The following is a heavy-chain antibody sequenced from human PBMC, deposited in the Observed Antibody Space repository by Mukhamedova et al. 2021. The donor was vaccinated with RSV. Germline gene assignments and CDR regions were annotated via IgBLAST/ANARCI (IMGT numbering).Heavy chain of an antibody. Sequence: EYMGRVEPGGDGSDYAQKFQGRVTMTRDTSTSTVYMELGSLTSEDTAVYYCATDYTAIFTGFDFWGQGTLVTVSS. J-gene: IGHJ4*02. CDR3: ATDYTAIFTGFDF. D-gene: IGHD5-18*01. V-gene: IGHV1-46*01. CDR2: VEPGGDGS.